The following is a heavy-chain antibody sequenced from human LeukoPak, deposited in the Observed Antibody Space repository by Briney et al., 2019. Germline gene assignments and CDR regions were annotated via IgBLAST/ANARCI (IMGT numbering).Heavy chain of an antibody. Sequence: KSSETLSLTCAVSGGSISSSNWWSWVRQPPGKGLEWIGEIYHSGSTNYNPSLKSRVTISVDKSKNQFSLKLSSVTAADTAVYYCASIAVAGNTLDYWGQGTLVTVSS. V-gene: IGHV4-4*02. D-gene: IGHD6-19*01. J-gene: IGHJ4*02. CDR1: GGSISSSNW. CDR3: ASIAVAGNTLDY. CDR2: IYHSGST.